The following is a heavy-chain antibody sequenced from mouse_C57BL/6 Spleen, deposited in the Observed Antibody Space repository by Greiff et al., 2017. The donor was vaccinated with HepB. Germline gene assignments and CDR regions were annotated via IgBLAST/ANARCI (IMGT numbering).Heavy chain of an antibody. V-gene: IGHV1-82*01. CDR1: GYAFSSSW. Sequence: QVQLQQSGPELVKPGASVKISCKASGYAFSSSWMNWVKQRPGKGLEWIGRIYPGDGDTNYNGKFKGKATLSADKSSSTAYMQLSSLTSEDSAVYFCARERGPAFDYWGQGTTLTVSS. CDR3: ARERGPAFDY. CDR2: IYPGDGDT. J-gene: IGHJ2*01.